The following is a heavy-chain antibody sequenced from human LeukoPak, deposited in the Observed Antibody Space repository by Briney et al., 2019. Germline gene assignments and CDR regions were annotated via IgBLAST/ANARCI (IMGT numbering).Heavy chain of an antibody. CDR3: AKDRGWTTFDS. CDR2: IKQDGSVI. D-gene: IGHD3-10*01. V-gene: IGHV3-7*01. Sequence: GGSLRLSCAASGFNFSRYWMTWVRQAPGEGLEFVANIKQDGSVINYVDSVKGRFTISRDNAKNSVRLQMNSLRVEDTAVYYCAKDRGWTTFDSWGREPWSPSPQ. J-gene: IGHJ4*02. CDR1: GFNFSRYW.